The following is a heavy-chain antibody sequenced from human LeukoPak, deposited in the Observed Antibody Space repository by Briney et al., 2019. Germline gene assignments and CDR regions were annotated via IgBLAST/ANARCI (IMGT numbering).Heavy chain of an antibody. D-gene: IGHD5-18*01. CDR1: GGSISSYY. V-gene: IGHV4-59*08. CDR3: ARLGYSYVFDY. CDR2: IYYSGST. Sequence: SETLSLTCTVSGGSISSYYWSWIWQPPGKGLEWIGYIYYSGSTNYNPSLKSRVTISVDTSKNQFSLKLSSVTAADTAVYYCARLGYSYVFDYWGQGTLVTVSS. J-gene: IGHJ4*02.